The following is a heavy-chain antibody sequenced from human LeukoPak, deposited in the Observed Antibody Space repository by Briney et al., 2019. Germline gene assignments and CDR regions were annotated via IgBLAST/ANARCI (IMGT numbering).Heavy chain of an antibody. CDR3: AKDWHISSWYGRFDP. J-gene: IGHJ5*02. Sequence: PGGSLRLSCAAAGFTFSTYGMRWVRQAPGKGLEWVSGISGGGDRTSYAQSVKGRFTISRDNFKNMLYLQMNSLRPEDTAVYYCAKDWHISSWYGRFDPWGQGTLVTVSS. CDR1: GFTFSTYG. CDR2: ISGGGDRT. D-gene: IGHD6-13*01. V-gene: IGHV3-23*01.